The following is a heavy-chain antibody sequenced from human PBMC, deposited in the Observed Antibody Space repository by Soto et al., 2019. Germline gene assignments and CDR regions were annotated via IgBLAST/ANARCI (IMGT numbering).Heavy chain of an antibody. V-gene: IGHV4-59*01. D-gene: IGHD3-9*01. Sequence: QVQLQESGPGLVKPSETLSLTCTVSGGSISNYYWRWIRQPPGKGLEWIGHIYNSESTNYNPSLKSRVTISVDTSKNQFSLKLSSVTAADTAVYYCARGLMLRYTDWLDPWGQGTLVTVSS. J-gene: IGHJ5*02. CDR3: ARGLMLRYTDWLDP. CDR2: IYNSEST. CDR1: GGSISNYY.